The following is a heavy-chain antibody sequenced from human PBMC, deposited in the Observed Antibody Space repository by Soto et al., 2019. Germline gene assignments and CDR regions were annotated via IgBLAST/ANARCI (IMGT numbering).Heavy chain of an antibody. CDR2: ISGSGGST. D-gene: IGHD2-2*01. CDR1: GFNFSSYA. Sequence: PGGSLRLSCAASGFNFSSYAMSWVLQAPGKGLEWVSAISGSGGSTYYADSVQGRFTISRVNSKNTLYLQMNSLRAEDTAVYYCAKDAVVVVPAAPRWFDPWGQGTLVTVSS. V-gene: IGHV3-23*01. CDR3: AKDAVVVVPAAPRWFDP. J-gene: IGHJ5*02.